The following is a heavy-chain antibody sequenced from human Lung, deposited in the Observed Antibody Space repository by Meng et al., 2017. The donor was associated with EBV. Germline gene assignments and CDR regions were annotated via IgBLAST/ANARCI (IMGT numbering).Heavy chain of an antibody. D-gene: IGHD4-11*01. J-gene: IGHJ4*02. CDR1: CGSISSSNG. CDR3: AATVNDGYFDY. Sequence: QQLDACPTLVVPSGTLSLTVAVSCGSISSSNGWIWVRQYPGKGLEWIGYIYYNGSTYYNPSLKSRVTISVDTSKNQFSLKLSSVTAADTAVYYCAATVNDGYFDYWGQGTLVTVSS. V-gene: IGHV4-4*02. CDR2: IYYNGST.